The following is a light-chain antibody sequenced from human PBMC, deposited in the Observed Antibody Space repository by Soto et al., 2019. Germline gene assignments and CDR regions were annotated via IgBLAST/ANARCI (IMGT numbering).Light chain of an antibody. Sequence: DIVMTQTPLSLSVTPGQPASISCKSSQSLLHSDGKTYLYWYLQKPGQSPQLLIYEGSNRFSGVPDRFSGSGSGTDFTLKISRVEAEDVGVYYCMQSIQLPPITFGQGTRLEIK. V-gene: IGKV2D-29*02. CDR2: EGS. CDR3: MQSIQLPPIT. CDR1: QSLLHSDGKTY. J-gene: IGKJ5*01.